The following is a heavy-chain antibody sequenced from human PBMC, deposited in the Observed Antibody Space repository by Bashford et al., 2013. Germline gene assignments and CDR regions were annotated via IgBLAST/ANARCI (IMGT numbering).Heavy chain of an antibody. D-gene: IGHD3-10*01. CDR2: INAGNGNT. CDR1: GYTFTRYT. CDR3: ARPMSGXYYYGMDV. V-gene: IGHV1-3*01. Sequence: ASVKVSCKASGYTFTRYTMHWVRQAPGQRLEWMGWINAGNGNTKYSQKFQGRVTITRDTSASTAYMELSSLRSEDTAVFYCARPMSGXYYYGMDVWGQGPRSPSP. J-gene: IGHJ6*02.